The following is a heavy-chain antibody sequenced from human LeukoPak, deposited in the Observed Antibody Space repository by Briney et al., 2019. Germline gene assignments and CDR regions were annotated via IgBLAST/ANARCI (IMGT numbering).Heavy chain of an antibody. CDR3: VASYYYYYYMDV. CDR1: GGSISSYY. V-gene: IGHV4-59*01. Sequence: SETLSLTCTVSGGSISSYYWSWIRQPPGKGLEWIGYIYYSGSTNYNPSLKSRVTISVDTSKNQFSLKLSSVTAADTAVYYCVASYYYYYYMDVWGKGTTVTVSS. J-gene: IGHJ6*03. CDR2: IYYSGST.